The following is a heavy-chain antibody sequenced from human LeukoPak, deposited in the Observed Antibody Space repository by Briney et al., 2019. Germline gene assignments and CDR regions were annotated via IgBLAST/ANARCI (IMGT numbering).Heavy chain of an antibody. D-gene: IGHD6-19*01. Sequence: AAVKVSCKASGYTFTGYYMHWVRQAPVQGLEWMGWINPNSGGTNYAQKFQGRVTMTRDTSISTAYMELSRLRSDDTAVYYCARGGGSSGWLTFDYWGQGTLVTVSS. CDR3: ARGGGSSGWLTFDY. CDR1: GYTFTGYY. V-gene: IGHV1-2*02. J-gene: IGHJ4*02. CDR2: INPNSGGT.